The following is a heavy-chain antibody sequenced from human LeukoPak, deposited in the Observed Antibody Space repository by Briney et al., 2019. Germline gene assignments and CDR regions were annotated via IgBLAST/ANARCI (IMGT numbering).Heavy chain of an antibody. Sequence: SQTLSLTFTVSGGSISSGGYYWSWIRQPPGKGLEWIGYIYHSGSTYYNPSLKSRVTISVDRSKNQFSLKLSSVTAADTAVYYCARVLRFLEWPTYYFDYWGQGTLVTVSS. D-gene: IGHD3-3*01. CDR3: ARVLRFLEWPTYYFDY. CDR1: GGSISSGGYY. J-gene: IGHJ4*02. V-gene: IGHV4-30-2*01. CDR2: IYHSGST.